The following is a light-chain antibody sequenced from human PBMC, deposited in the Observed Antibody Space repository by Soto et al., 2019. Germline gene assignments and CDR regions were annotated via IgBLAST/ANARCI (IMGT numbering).Light chain of an antibody. J-gene: IGKJ1*01. CDR3: QQYNIYSTK. Sequence: EIRLTHSPTTLSGSLFNPGAITFRASQSISSWLAWYQQKPGKAPKLLIYDASSLESGVPSRFSGSGSGTEFTLTISSLQPDDFATYYCQQYNIYSTKFGQGTKVEIK. V-gene: IGKV1-5*01. CDR1: QSISSW. CDR2: DAS.